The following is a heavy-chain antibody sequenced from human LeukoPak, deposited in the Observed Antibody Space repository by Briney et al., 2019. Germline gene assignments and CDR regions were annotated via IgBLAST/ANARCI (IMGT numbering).Heavy chain of an antibody. J-gene: IGHJ2*01. CDR3: ARDSAPNYFWYFDL. Sequence: SETLSLTCTVSGGSISRYYWSWIRQPAGKGLEWIGRIYSSGSTNYNSSLQSRVTISVDPSKNQFFLKLTSVTAADTAVYFCARDSAPNYFWYFDLWGRGTLVTVSS. D-gene: IGHD3-10*01. V-gene: IGHV4-4*07. CDR2: IYSSGST. CDR1: GGSISRYY.